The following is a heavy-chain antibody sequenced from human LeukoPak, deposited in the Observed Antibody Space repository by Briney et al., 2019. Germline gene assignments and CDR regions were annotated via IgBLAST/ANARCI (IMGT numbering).Heavy chain of an antibody. CDR1: GFTFSSYW. D-gene: IGHD3-10*01. Sequence: GGSLRLSCAASGFTFSSYWMHWVRHAPGKGLVWVSHINSDGSSTIYADSVKGRFTISRDNAKNTLYLQLNSLRAEDTAVYYCARVGSGSTYDYWGQGTLVIVSS. V-gene: IGHV3-74*01. CDR3: ARVGSGSTYDY. J-gene: IGHJ4*02. CDR2: INSDGSST.